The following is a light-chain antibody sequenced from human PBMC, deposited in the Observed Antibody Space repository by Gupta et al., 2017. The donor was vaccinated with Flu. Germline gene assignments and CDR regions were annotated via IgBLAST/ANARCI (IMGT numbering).Light chain of an antibody. CDR3: QQTDSTIWT. J-gene: IGKJ1*01. CDR1: QNIGNY. V-gene: IGKV1-39*01. Sequence: DIEMTQSPSSLSASVGDRVTITCRASQNIGNYLNWYQQKPGRAPNLLIYAASRLHAGVPSRFSGSGSGTDFTLTISRLQPEDFASYYCQQTDSTIWTFGQATKVDI. CDR2: AAS.